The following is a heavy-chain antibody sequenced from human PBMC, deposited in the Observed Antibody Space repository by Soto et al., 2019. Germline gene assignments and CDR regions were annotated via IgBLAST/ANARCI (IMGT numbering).Heavy chain of an antibody. Sequence: EVQLVESGGGLVQPGGSLRLSCATSGFAFSDLWMTWARQAPGKGPEWVANINQDGSKTYYVDSVMGRFTVSRDNAENSLYLQMNSLRAEDTAVYHCARGGYTNSIYWVFWGRGTLVSVSS. D-gene: IGHD5-12*01. CDR3: ARGGYTNSIYWVF. V-gene: IGHV3-7*05. J-gene: IGHJ4*02. CDR2: INQDGSKT. CDR1: GFAFSDLW.